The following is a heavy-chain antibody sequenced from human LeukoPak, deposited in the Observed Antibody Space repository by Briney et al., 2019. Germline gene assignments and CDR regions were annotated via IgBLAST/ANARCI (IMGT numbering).Heavy chain of an antibody. J-gene: IGHJ4*02. V-gene: IGHV3-48*01. D-gene: IGHD1-26*01. CDR3: ARPFGSGSYHSDY. CDR2: ISSSRSTI. CDR1: GFTFSDYS. Sequence: GGSLRLSCAASGFTFSDYSMNWVRQAPGKGLEGVAYISSSRSTIYYADSVKGRFTISRDNAKNSLYLQMNSLRAEDTAVYYCARPFGSGSYHSDYWGQGTLVTVSS.